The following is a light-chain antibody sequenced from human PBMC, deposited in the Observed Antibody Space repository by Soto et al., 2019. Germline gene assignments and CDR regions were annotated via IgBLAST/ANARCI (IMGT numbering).Light chain of an antibody. J-gene: IGKJ1*01. V-gene: IGKV1-5*01. CDR1: QNINSW. CDR2: DDS. CDR3: QQYNYFWA. Sequence: DIQMTQSPSTLSASVGDRVTITCRASQNINSWLAWYQQKPGKDPNLLIYDDSTLESGVPSRFSGGGSGTEFSLTISSLQPDDFATYYCQQYNYFWAFGQGTKVDI.